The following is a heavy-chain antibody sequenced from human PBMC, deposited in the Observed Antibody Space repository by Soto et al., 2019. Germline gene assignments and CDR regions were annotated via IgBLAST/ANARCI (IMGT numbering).Heavy chain of an antibody. CDR1: GFTFSNYA. D-gene: IGHD3-10*01. CDR2: ISGGGIST. V-gene: IGHV3-23*01. J-gene: IGHJ5*02. Sequence: EVHLLESGGGLVQPGGSLTLSCAASGFTFSNYAMSWVRQAPGKGLEWVSAISGGGISTYYADSVRGRFTISRDNSRNTLHFLLISMLAEDTAVYYFARDEFSMGRRSYDGFDPWGQGTVVTVSS. CDR3: ARDEFSMGRRSYDGFDP.